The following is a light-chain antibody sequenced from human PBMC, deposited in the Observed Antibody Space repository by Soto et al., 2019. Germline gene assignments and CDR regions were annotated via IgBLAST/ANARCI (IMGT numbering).Light chain of an antibody. V-gene: IGKV1-39*01. Sequence: IQMTQSPSSLSASVGDRVTITCRASQSISSYLNWYQQKPGKAPKLLIYAASSLQSGVPSRFSGGGSLRGGKLTISSLQPEDFANYYCQQSYSTPLLTVGGGGKVDTK. CDR2: AAS. CDR1: QSISSY. J-gene: IGKJ4*01. CDR3: QQSYSTPLLT.